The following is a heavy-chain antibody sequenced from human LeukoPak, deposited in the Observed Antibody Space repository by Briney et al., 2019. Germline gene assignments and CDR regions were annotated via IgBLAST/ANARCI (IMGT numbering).Heavy chain of an antibody. CDR3: ARSLPPLATPLYYYYMDV. Sequence: SETLSLTCTVSGGSISSGSYYWSWIRQPAGKGLEWIGRIYTSGSTNYNPSLKSRVTISVDTSKNQFSLKLSSVTAADTAVYYCARSLPPLATPLYYYYMDVWGKGTTVTVSS. CDR1: GGSISSGSYY. CDR2: IYTSGST. V-gene: IGHV4-61*02. J-gene: IGHJ6*03.